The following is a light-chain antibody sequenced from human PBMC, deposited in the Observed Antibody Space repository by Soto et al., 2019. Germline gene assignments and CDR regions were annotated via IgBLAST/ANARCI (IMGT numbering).Light chain of an antibody. CDR1: QGIRSE. CDR3: LHDYNYPRT. V-gene: IGKV1-6*01. CDR2: AAS. Sequence: AIHMTQSPSSLSASVGDRVTITCRAGQGIRSELAWYQQKPGKAPNLLIYAASTLQSGVPSRFSGSGSGTDFTLTISSLQPEDFATYYCLHDYNYPRTFGQGTKVDIK. J-gene: IGKJ1*01.